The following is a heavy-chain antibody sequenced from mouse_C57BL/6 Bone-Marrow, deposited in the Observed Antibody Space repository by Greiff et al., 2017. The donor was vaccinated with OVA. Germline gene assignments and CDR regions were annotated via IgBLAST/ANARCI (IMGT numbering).Heavy chain of an antibody. Sequence: VQLQQPGAELVRPGTSVKLSCKASGYTFTSYWIHWVTQRPGQGLEWIGVIDPSDSYTNYIQKFKGKATLTVNTSSSTAYMQLSSLTSEDSAVYYCARVHNGSSYWYFDVWGTGTTVTVSS. CDR2: IDPSDSYT. CDR3: ARVHNGSSYWYFDV. CDR1: GYTFTSYW. D-gene: IGHD1-1*01. J-gene: IGHJ1*03. V-gene: IGHV1-59*01.